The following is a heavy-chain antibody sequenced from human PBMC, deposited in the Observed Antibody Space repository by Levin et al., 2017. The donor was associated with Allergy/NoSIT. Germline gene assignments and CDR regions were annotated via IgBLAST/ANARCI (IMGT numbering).Heavy chain of an antibody. Sequence: SSETLSLTCTVSGFXFSSGYFYXXXXXQSPGKGLEWIGYIYYSGSTYYNPSLKSRVTISVDTSKNQFSLKLISVTAADTAVYYCASSAAGGLLWFGDWKPHPEYNWFDPWGQGTLVTVSS. CDR3: ASSAAGGLLWFGDWKPHPEYNWFDP. CDR1: GFXFSSGYFY. V-gene: IGHV4-30-4*01. CDR2: IYYSGST. D-gene: IGHD3-10*01. J-gene: IGHJ5*02.